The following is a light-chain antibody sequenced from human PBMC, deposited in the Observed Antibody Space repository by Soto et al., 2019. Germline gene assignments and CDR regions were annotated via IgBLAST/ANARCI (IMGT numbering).Light chain of an antibody. J-gene: IGLJ1*01. CDR2: KDT. Sequence: SYELTQSPSVSVSPGQTARITCSGDALAKQYGYWYQQKPGHAPVLIIYKDTERPSGIPERFSGSSSGTTVTLTISGVQSYDEADDYCQSADITGPYVFGVGTKLTVL. V-gene: IGLV3-25*03. CDR3: QSADITGPYV. CDR1: ALAKQY.